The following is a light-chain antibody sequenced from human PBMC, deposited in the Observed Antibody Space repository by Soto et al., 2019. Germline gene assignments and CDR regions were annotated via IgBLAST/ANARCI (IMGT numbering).Light chain of an antibody. J-gene: IGLJ2*01. CDR3: SSYAGSHNVL. V-gene: IGLV2-8*01. CDR2: EVS. Sequence: QSALTQPPSASGSPGQSVTIACTGTSSDVGGYNYVSWYQQHPGKAPKLMIYEVSKRPSGVPDRFSGSTSGNTAPLTVSGLRVVDEADYYCSSYAGSHNVLFGGGTQLPVL. CDR1: SSDVGGYNY.